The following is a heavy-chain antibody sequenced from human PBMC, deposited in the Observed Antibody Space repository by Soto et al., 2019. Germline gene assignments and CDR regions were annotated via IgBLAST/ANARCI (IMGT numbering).Heavy chain of an antibody. CDR2: MYFGGSF. J-gene: IGHJ5*02. Sequence: QMQLQASGPGLVKPSETLSLTCNVSGASVSHGYWSWIRQPPGKGLEWIGFMYFGGSFNYNPSLTSRATIXGXTXXNPFSRKLTSVTASDTAVYYCARSYYDSTGFAVDPWGQGTLVTVSS. CDR1: GASVSHGY. CDR3: ARSYYDSTGFAVDP. D-gene: IGHD3-22*01. V-gene: IGHV4-59*02.